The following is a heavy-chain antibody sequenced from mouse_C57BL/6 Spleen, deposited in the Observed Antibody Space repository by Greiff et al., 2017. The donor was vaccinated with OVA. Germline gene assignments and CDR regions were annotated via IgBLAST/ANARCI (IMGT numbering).Heavy chain of an antibody. D-gene: IGHD2-14*01. V-gene: IGHV5-6*01. CDR1: GFTFSSYG. CDR2: LSSGGSYT. CDR3: ARCEYDRYFDV. Sequence: EVKLVESGGDLVKPGGSLKLSCAASGFTFSSYGMSWVRQTPDKRLEWVATLSSGGSYTNYPDSVKGRLTLSRDKAKNTLYLQMSSLKSEDTSMYYWARCEYDRYFDVWGTGTTVTVSS. J-gene: IGHJ1*03.